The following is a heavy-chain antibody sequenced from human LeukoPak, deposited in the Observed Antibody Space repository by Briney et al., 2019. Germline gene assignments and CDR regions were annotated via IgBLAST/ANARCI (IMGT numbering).Heavy chain of an antibody. Sequence: SETLSLTCAVYGGSFSGYYWSWIRQPPGKGLEWIGEINHSGSTNYNPSLKSRVTISVDTSKNQFSLKLSSVTAADTAVYYCARLNFHYYMDVWGKGTTVTVSS. CDR3: ARLNFHYYMDV. CDR1: GGSFSGYY. CDR2: INHSGST. J-gene: IGHJ6*03. V-gene: IGHV4-34*01.